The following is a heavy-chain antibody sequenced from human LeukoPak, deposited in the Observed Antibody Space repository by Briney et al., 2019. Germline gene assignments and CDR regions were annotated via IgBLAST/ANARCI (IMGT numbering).Heavy chain of an antibody. CDR2: IDNGGSTT. Sequence: GGSLRLSCAASGFTFSTYWMHWVRQAPGKGLVWVSRIDNGGSTTLYADSVKGRFTISRDNSKNTLYLQMNSLRAEDTAVYYCAREHCSGGSCWGQGTLVTVSS. J-gene: IGHJ4*02. CDR3: AREHCSGGSC. V-gene: IGHV3-74*01. D-gene: IGHD2-15*01. CDR1: GFTFSTYW.